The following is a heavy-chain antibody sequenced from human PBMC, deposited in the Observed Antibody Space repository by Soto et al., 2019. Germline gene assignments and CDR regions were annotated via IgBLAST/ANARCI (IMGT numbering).Heavy chain of an antibody. Sequence: SETLSLTCTVSGGSISSYYWIWIRQPPGKGLEWIGYIYNSGSTNYNPSLKSRVTISEDTSKNQFSLKLNSMTAADTAVYYCARHNYGSGITYFEYWGQGTLVTVSS. CDR1: GGSISSYY. CDR2: IYNSGST. CDR3: ARHNYGSGITYFEY. V-gene: IGHV4-59*08. J-gene: IGHJ4*02. D-gene: IGHD3-10*01.